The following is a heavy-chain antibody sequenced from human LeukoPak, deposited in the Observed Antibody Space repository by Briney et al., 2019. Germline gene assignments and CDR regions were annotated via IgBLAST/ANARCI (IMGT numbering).Heavy chain of an antibody. V-gene: IGHV3-30-3*01. CDR2: ISYDGSNK. CDR1: GSTFSSYA. Sequence: PGRSLRLSCAASGSTFSSYAMHRVRQAPGKGLEWVAVISYDGSNKYYADSVKGRFTISRDNSKNTLYLQMNSLRAEDTAVYYCARNRPLRYFDWSPPDYWGQGTLVTVSS. D-gene: IGHD3-9*01. CDR3: ARNRPLRYFDWSPPDY. J-gene: IGHJ4*02.